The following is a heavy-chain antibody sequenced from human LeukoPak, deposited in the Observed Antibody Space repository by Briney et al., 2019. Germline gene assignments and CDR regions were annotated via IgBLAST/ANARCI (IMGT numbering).Heavy chain of an antibody. V-gene: IGHV3-7*01. J-gene: IGHJ4*02. D-gene: IGHD5-18*01. CDR2: IKQDGSEK. CDR3: ATKGYSYAKGY. CDR1: GFTFSSYW. Sequence: GGSLRLSCAASGFTFSSYWVTWVRQAPGKGLEWVANIKQDGSEKYYVDSVKGRFTISRDNAKNSLYLQMNSLRAEDTAVYYCATKGYSYAKGYWGQGTLVTVSS.